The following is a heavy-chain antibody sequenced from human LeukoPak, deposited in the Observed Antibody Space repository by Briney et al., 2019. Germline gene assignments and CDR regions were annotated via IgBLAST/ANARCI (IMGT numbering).Heavy chain of an antibody. V-gene: IGHV4-4*07. J-gene: IGHJ5*02. CDR3: ARYNYDFWSGYSKWFDP. CDR1: GDSISSSY. D-gene: IGHD3-3*01. Sequence: SETLSLTCTVSGDSISSSYWSWIRQPPGKGLEWIGRIYTSGSTNYNPSLKSRVTISVDTSKNQFSLKLSSVTAADTAVYYCARYNYDFWSGYSKWFDPWGQGTLVTVSS. CDR2: IYTSGST.